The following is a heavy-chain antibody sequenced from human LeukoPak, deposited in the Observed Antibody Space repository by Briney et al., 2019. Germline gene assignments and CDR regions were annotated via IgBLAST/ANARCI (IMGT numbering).Heavy chain of an antibody. V-gene: IGHV4-39*01. CDR2: IYYSGST. CDR1: GGSVNSRSYY. J-gene: IGHJ5*02. Sequence: PSETLSLTCTVFGGSVNSRSYYWGWIRQPPGKGLEWIGSIYYSGSTYYSPSLRSRATIFVDTSKNQFSLNLSSVTAADTAVYFCAKHLRLDQRLSWFDPWGQGTLVTLSS. CDR3: AKHLRLDQRLSWFDP. D-gene: IGHD6-25*01.